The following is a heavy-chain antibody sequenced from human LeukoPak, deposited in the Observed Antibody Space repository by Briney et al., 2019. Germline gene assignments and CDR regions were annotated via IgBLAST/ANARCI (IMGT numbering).Heavy chain of an antibody. V-gene: IGHV1-69*13. J-gene: IGHJ4*02. Sequence: SVKVSCKASGGTFSSYAISWVRQAPGQGLEWMGGIIPIFGTANYAQKFQGRVAITADESTSTAYMELSSLRSEDTAVYYCARDRGGGSYLFDYWGQGTLVTVSS. D-gene: IGHD1-26*01. CDR3: ARDRGGGSYLFDY. CDR1: GGTFSSYA. CDR2: IIPIFGTA.